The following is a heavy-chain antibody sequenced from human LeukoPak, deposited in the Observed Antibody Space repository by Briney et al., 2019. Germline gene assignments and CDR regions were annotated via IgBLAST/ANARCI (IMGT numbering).Heavy chain of an antibody. CDR1: GYTLTERS. D-gene: IGHD3-10*01. CDR2: FDPADGDT. V-gene: IGHV1-24*01. Sequence: ASMKVSCKVSGYTLTERSMHWVRQSPGKGHEWMGGFDPADGDTVYAQKLEGRVTMTLDTSTDTAYVEVSGLRSEDTAVYYCATSRDLFNFDYWGQGTLVNVSS. J-gene: IGHJ4*02. CDR3: ATSRDLFNFDY.